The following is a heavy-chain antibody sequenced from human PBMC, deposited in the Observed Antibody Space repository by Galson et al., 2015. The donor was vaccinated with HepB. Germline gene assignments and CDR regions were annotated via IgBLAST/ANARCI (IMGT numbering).Heavy chain of an antibody. Sequence: SLRLSCAASGFTFSSYGMHWVRQAPDKGLEWVAVIWYDGSNKYYADSVKGRFTISRDNSKNTLYLQMNSLRAEDTAVYYCARDRVSSSWYNYYYGMDVWAKGPRSPSP. J-gene: IGHJ6*02. CDR2: IWYDGSNK. CDR1: GFTFSSYG. CDR3: ARDRVSSSWYNYYYGMDV. V-gene: IGHV3-33*01. D-gene: IGHD6-13*01.